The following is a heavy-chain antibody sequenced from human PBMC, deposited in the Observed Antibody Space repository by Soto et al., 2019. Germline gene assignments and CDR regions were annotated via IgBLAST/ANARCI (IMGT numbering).Heavy chain of an antibody. CDR2: ISSSSSYI. J-gene: IGHJ5*02. CDR1: GFTFSGYS. CDR3: ARDYYGSGSALGWFDP. Sequence: EVQLVESGGGLVKPGGSLRLSCAASGFTFSGYSMNWVRQAPGKGLEWVSSISSSSSYIYYADSVKGRFTISRDNAKNSLYLQMNSLRAEDTAVYYCARDYYGSGSALGWFDPWGQGTLVTVSS. D-gene: IGHD3-10*01. V-gene: IGHV3-21*01.